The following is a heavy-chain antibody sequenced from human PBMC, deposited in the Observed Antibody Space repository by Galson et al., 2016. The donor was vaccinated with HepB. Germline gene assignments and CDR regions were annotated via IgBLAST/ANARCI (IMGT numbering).Heavy chain of an antibody. D-gene: IGHD1-14*01. CDR2: ISSSGSTI. J-gene: IGHJ4*02. Sequence: SLRLSCAASGFTFSDYSMNWVRQAPGKGPEWVSYISSSGSTIYYADSVKGRLTISRDNAKNSLFLQMNSLRDEDTAVYYCARRSRSAFDYWGQGTLVTVSS. CDR3: ARRSRSAFDY. V-gene: IGHV3-48*02. CDR1: GFTFSDYS.